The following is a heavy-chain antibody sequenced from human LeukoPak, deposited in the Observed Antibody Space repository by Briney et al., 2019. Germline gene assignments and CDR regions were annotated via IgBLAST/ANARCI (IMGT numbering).Heavy chain of an antibody. CDR1: GYTFTSYG. CDR2: ISAYNGNT. Sequence: GASVKVSCTASGYTFTSYGFTWVRQAPGQGLEWMGWISAYNGNTNYAQKLQGRVTMTTDTSTSTAYMELRSLRSDDTAVYYCARLNCGGDCSDRYYYYYYMDVWGKGTTVTVSS. V-gene: IGHV1-18*01. J-gene: IGHJ6*03. CDR3: ARLNCGGDCSDRYYYYYYMDV. D-gene: IGHD2-21*01.